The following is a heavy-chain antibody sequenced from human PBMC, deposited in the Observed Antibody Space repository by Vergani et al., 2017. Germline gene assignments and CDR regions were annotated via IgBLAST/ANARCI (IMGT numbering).Heavy chain of an antibody. CDR2: ISSSSTYI. Sequence: VQILQSGGGVVQPGGSLRLSCTLSGFTLNTYGIHWVRQAPGKGLEWVSSISSSSTYIYYADSVKGRFTISRDNAKNSLYLQMNSLRAEDTAVYYCARASAAAGHVFMDVWGKGTTVTVSS. J-gene: IGHJ6*03. V-gene: IGHV3-21*01. D-gene: IGHD6-13*01. CDR1: GFTLNTYG. CDR3: ARASAAAGHVFMDV.